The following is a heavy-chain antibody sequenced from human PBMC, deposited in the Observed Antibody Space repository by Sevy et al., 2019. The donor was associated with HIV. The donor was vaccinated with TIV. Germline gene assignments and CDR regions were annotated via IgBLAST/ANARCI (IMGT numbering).Heavy chain of an antibody. CDR1: GFTFSSYS. CDR3: ARQGSTMIVVVGLDAFDI. CDR2: ISSSSSYI. D-gene: IGHD3-22*01. J-gene: IGHJ3*02. V-gene: IGHV3-21*01. Sequence: GGSLRLSCAASGFTFSSYSMNWVRQAPGKGLEWVSSISSSSSYIYYADSVKGRFTISRDNAKNSLYLQMNSLRAEDTAVYYCARQGSTMIVVVGLDAFDIWGQGTMVPVSS.